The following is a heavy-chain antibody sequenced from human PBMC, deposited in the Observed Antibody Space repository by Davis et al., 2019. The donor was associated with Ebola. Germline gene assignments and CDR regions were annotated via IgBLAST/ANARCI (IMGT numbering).Heavy chain of an antibody. V-gene: IGHV1-18*01. D-gene: IGHD4-17*01. Sequence: AASVKVSCKASGYTFTNYGISWVRQAPGQGLEWLGWISAYNGNTNYAQKLQGRVTMTTDTSTSTAYMELRSLRSDDTAVYYCASTMTTVTTGWFDPWGQGTLVTVSS. CDR2: ISAYNGNT. J-gene: IGHJ5*02. CDR1: GYTFTNYG. CDR3: ASTMTTVTTGWFDP.